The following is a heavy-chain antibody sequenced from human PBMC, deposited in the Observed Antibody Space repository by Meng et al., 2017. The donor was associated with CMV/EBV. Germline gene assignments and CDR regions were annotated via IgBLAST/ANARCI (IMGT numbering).Heavy chain of an antibody. CDR1: GFTFSSYS. J-gene: IGHJ6*02. Sequence: GESLKISCAASGFTFSSYSMNWVRQAPGKGLEWVSSISSSSSYIYHADSVKGRFTISRDNAKNSLYLQMNSLRAEDTAVYYCARDEYDFWSGKNWRWDYYYYGMDVWGQGTTVTVSS. CDR2: ISSSSSYI. D-gene: IGHD3-3*01. CDR3: ARDEYDFWSGKNWRWDYYYYGMDV. V-gene: IGHV3-21*01.